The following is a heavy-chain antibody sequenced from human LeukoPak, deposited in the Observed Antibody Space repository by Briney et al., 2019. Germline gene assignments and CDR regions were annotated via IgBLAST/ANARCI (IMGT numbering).Heavy chain of an antibody. D-gene: IGHD4-11*01. J-gene: IGHJ6*02. Sequence: PGGSLRLSCVASGFTFSTYSMSCVRQAPGKGLEWVSAITGSGVSTYYADSVKGRFTISRDNSKNTLYLQMNSLRAEDTAVYYCAKDSLTTEVWGQGTTVTVPS. V-gene: IGHV3-23*01. CDR1: GFTFSTYS. CDR3: AKDSLTTEV. CDR2: ITGSGVST.